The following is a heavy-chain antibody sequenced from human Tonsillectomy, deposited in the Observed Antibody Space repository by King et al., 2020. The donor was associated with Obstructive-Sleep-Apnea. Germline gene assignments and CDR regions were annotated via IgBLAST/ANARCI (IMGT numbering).Heavy chain of an antibody. Sequence: VQLVESGGGLVQPGEPLRLSCAASGFTFSNYAMSWVRQAPGKGLDWVSSISGYGGTTSYADSVKGRFTISRDNSKNTLYLVMNTLRAEDTAVYYCAKAASHSLYFGEFLDYWGQGSLVTVSS. D-gene: IGHD3-10*01. V-gene: IGHV3-23*04. CDR2: ISGYGGTT. CDR1: GFTFSNYA. CDR3: AKAASHSLYFGEFLDY. J-gene: IGHJ4*02.